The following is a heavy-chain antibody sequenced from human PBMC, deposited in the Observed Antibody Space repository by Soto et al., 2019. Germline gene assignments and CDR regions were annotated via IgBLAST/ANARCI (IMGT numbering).Heavy chain of an antibody. D-gene: IGHD2-21*02. V-gene: IGHV3-43*01. CDR1: GFTFDDYT. J-gene: IGHJ4*02. CDR2: ISWDGGST. Sequence: PGGSLRLSCAASGFTFDDYTMHWVRQAPGKGLERVSLISWDGGSTYYADSVKGRFTISRDNSKNSLYLQMNSLRTEDTALYYCVKEKGLYCGGDCYSAYFDYWGQGTLVTVSS. CDR3: VKEKGLYCGGDCYSAYFDY.